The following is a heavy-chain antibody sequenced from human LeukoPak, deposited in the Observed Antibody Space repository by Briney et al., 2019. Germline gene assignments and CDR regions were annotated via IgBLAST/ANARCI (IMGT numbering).Heavy chain of an antibody. CDR3: ARGSVFPDA. J-gene: IGHJ1*01. V-gene: IGHV1-2*06. CDR2: VNPNSGGT. Sequence: ASVKVSCKASGYTCTGYYMHWVRQAPGQGLEWMGRVNPNSGGTNYAQKFQGRVTMTRDTSISTAYMGLSRLTSDDTAVYYCARGSVFPDAWGQGTLVTVSS. D-gene: IGHD6-6*01. CDR1: GYTCTGYY.